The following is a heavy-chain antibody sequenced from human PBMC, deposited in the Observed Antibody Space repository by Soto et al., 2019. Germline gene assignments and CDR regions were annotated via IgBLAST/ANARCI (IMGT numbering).Heavy chain of an antibody. CDR3: AKRRREPRSYEPTRVDV. CDR1: GFTFSSYA. Sequence: EVQLLESGGGLVQPGGSLRLSCAASGFTFSSYAMSWVRQAPGKGLEWVSAIRGSGGSTYYADSVKGRFTISRDNSKNTLYLQMNSLRAEDTAVYYCAKRRREPRSYEPTRVDVWGKGTTVTVSS. D-gene: IGHD3-16*01. V-gene: IGHV3-23*01. J-gene: IGHJ6*04. CDR2: IRGSGGST.